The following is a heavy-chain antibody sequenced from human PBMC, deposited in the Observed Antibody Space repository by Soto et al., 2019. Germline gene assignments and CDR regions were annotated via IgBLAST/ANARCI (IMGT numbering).Heavy chain of an antibody. D-gene: IGHD1-26*01. J-gene: IGHJ4*02. V-gene: IGHV3-23*01. CDR3: AKGAGIVGATSLDY. Sequence: PWGSLRLSCAASGFTFSSYAMSWVRPAPGKGLEWVSAISGSGGSTYYADSVKGRFTISRDNSKNTLYLQMNSLRAEDTAVYYCAKGAGIVGATSLDYWGQRTLVTVSS. CDR1: GFTFSSYA. CDR2: ISGSGGST.